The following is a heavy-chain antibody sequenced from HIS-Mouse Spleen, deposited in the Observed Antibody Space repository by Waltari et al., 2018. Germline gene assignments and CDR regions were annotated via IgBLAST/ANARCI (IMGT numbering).Heavy chain of an antibody. Sequence: QLQLQESGPGLVKPSETLSLTCTVSGGSISSSSYYWGWIRQPPGKGLEWIGSIYYSGSTSYNPSPKSRVTISVDTSKNQFSLKLSSVTAADTAVYYCARDYGDNWFDPWGQGTLVTVSS. D-gene: IGHD4-17*01. CDR3: ARDYGDNWFDP. CDR1: GGSISSSSYY. V-gene: IGHV4-39*07. CDR2: IYYSGST. J-gene: IGHJ5*02.